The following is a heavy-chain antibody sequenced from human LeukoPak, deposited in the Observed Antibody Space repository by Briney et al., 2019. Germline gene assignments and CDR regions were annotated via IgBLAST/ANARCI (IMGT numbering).Heavy chain of an antibody. J-gene: IGHJ1*01. CDR1: GYTFTXYY. CDR2: INPSGGST. Sequence: VXVSXKASGYTFTXYYMHWVRQAPGQGLEWMGIINPSGGSTSYAQKFQGRVTMTRDTSTGTVYMELGSLRSGDTAVYYCARVSDDSSGYYAIQHWGQGTLVTVSS. CDR3: ARVSDDSSGYYAIQH. V-gene: IGHV1-46*01. D-gene: IGHD3-22*01.